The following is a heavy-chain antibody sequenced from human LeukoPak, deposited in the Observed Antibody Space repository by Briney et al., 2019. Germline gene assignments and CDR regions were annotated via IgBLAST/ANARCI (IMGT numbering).Heavy chain of an antibody. CDR3: ARVSRELMFFDY. V-gene: IGHV4-59*01. D-gene: IGHD3-10*02. Sequence: PSETLSLTCTVSGGSISGYYWSWVRQPPGKGLEYIGNIYYSGSINYNPSLKSRVAISVDTSKNQFSLKLNSVTAADTAVYYCARVSRELMFFDYWGQGSLVTVSS. CDR2: IYYSGSI. CDR1: GGSISGYY. J-gene: IGHJ4*02.